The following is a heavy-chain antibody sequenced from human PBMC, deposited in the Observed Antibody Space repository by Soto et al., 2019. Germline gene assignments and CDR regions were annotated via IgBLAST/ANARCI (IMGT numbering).Heavy chain of an antibody. CDR3: ARQPDDYGDYVQLVAFDI. CDR2: IYYSGST. CDR1: GGSISSSSYY. V-gene: IGHV4-39*01. Sequence: SETLSLTCTVSGGSISSSSYYWGWIRQPPGKGLEWIGSIYYSGSTYYNPSLKSRVTISVDTSKNQFSLKLSSVTAADTAVYYCARQPDDYGDYVQLVAFDIWGQGTMVTVSS. D-gene: IGHD4-17*01. J-gene: IGHJ3*02.